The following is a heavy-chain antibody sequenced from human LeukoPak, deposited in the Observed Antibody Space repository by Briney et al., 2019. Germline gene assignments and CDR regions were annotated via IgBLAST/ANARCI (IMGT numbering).Heavy chain of an antibody. J-gene: IGHJ5*02. CDR3: AIRQWPVQFDP. V-gene: IGHV1-2*02. CDR1: GYTFTGYY. D-gene: IGHD6-19*01. CDR2: IHPNSGGT. Sequence: ASVKVSCKASGYTFTGYYVLWVRQARGQGLEWMGWIHPNSGGTNYAQQFQGRVTMTRDTSISTAYMELSRLRSDDTAVYYCAIRQWPVQFDPWGQGTLVTVSS.